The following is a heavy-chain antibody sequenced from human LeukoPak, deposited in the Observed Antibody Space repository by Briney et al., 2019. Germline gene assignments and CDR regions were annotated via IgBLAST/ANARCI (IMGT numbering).Heavy chain of an antibody. CDR3: ARGVVGSSSWQFDY. Sequence: ASVKVSCKASGYTFTSYAMHWVRQAPGQRLEWMGWINAGNGNTKYSQKFQGRVTITRDTSASTDYMELSSLRSEDTAVYYCARGVVGSSSWQFDYWGQGTLVTVSS. CDR1: GYTFTSYA. D-gene: IGHD6-13*01. V-gene: IGHV1-3*01. J-gene: IGHJ4*02. CDR2: INAGNGNT.